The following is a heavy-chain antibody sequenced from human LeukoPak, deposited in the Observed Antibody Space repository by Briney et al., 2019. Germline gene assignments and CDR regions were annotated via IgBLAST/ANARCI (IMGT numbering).Heavy chain of an antibody. CDR1: GVTLSNYA. V-gene: IGHV3-23*01. CDR3: PRKYDSSGYFDY. CDR2: ISSSGSGGNT. Sequence: GGSLRLSCVASGVTLSNYAMSWARQAPGKGLEWVSGISSSGSGGNTYYADSVKGRFTISRDNSKNTLYLQMNSLRAEDTAVYYCPRKYDSSGYFDYWGRGTLVTVSS. J-gene: IGHJ4*02. D-gene: IGHD3-22*01.